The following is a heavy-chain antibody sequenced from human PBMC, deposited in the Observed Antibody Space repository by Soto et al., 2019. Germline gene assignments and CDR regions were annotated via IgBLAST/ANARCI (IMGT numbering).Heavy chain of an antibody. CDR3: ARGIYGPLHFDY. V-gene: IGHV4-59*01. Sequence: SETLSLSCTVSGGSISSYYWSWIRQPPGKGLEWIGYIYYSGSTNYNPSLKSRVTISVDTSKNQFSLKLSSVTASDTAVYYCARGIYGPLHFDYWGQGTLVTVSS. CDR1: GGSISSYY. J-gene: IGHJ4*02. D-gene: IGHD4-17*01. CDR2: IYYSGST.